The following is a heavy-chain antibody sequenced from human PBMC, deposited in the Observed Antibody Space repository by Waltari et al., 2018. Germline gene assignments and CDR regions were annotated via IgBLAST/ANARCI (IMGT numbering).Heavy chain of an antibody. Sequence: VQLVQSGAGGKKPGASVKVSCKGSGGPFSSYAISWGRQAPGQGLEWMGGLIPIFGTANDAQKFQGRVTITADESTSTAYMELSSLRSEDTAVYYCARDHGSSFLDYWGQGTLVTVSS. J-gene: IGHJ4*02. CDR2: LIPIFGTA. CDR3: ARDHGSSFLDY. D-gene: IGHD6-6*01. CDR1: GGPFSSYA. V-gene: IGHV1-69*13.